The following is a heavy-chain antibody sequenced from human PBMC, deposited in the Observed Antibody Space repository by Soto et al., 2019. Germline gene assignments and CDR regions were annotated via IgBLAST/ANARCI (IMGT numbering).Heavy chain of an antibody. Sequence: QVQLVQSGAEVNKPGTSVKVSCKASGYSFATYAIHWVRQAPGQGLEWMGWINPATGNTEYSDKFQDRVTFTRDTSATTAYMVLRGLRSEDTAVYYCARRYKSAGWLEPWGQGTLVTVSS. CDR1: GYSFATYA. CDR3: ARRYKSAGWLEP. CDR2: INPATGNT. V-gene: IGHV1-3*01. J-gene: IGHJ5*02. D-gene: IGHD1-1*01.